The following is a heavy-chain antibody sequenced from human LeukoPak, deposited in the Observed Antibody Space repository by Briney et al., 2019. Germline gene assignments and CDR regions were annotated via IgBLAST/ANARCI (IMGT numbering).Heavy chain of an antibody. Sequence: SETLSLTCAVYGGSFSGYYWSWIRQPPGKGLEWIGEINHSGSTNYNPSLKSRVTISVDTSKNQFSLKLSSVTAADTAVYYCASTGYGGKPLDYWGQGTLVTVSS. D-gene: IGHD2-15*01. V-gene: IGHV4-34*01. J-gene: IGHJ4*02. CDR2: INHSGST. CDR1: GGSFSGYY. CDR3: ASTGYGGKPLDY.